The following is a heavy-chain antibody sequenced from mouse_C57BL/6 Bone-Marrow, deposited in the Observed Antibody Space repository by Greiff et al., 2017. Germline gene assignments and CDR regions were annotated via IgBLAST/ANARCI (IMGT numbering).Heavy chain of an antibody. CDR3: TTCASNQFAY. Sequence: VQLKESGAELVRPGASVKLSCTASGFNIKDDYMHWVKQRPEQGLEWIGWIDPENGDTEYASKFQGKATITADTSSNTAYLQLSSLTSEDTAVYYCTTCASNQFAYCGQGTLVTV. CDR1: GFNIKDDY. J-gene: IGHJ3*01. D-gene: IGHD2-5*01. V-gene: IGHV14-4*01. CDR2: IDPENGDT.